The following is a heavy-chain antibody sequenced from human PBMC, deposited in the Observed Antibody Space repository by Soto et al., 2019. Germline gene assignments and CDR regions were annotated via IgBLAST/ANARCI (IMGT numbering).Heavy chain of an antibody. D-gene: IGHD3-10*01. V-gene: IGHV1-2*04. CDR1: GYTFTGYY. CDR2: INPNSGGT. Sequence: ASVKVSCRASGYTFTGYYIHWVRQAPGQGLEWMGWINPNSGGTNYAQKFQGWVTMTRDTSISTAYMELNRLRSDDTAVYYCARERVRGVIVTNYGMDVWGQGTTVTVSS. J-gene: IGHJ6*02. CDR3: ARERVRGVIVTNYGMDV.